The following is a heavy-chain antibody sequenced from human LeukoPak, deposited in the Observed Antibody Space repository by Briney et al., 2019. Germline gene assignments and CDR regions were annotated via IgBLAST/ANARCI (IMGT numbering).Heavy chain of an antibody. Sequence: SVKVSCKASGGTFSSSAISWVRQAPGQGLEWMGGIIPIFGTANYAQKFRGRVTITTDESTSTAYMELSSLRSEDTAVYYCARGRTDNWNYFFDYWGQGTLVTVSS. D-gene: IGHD1-7*01. CDR1: GGTFSSSA. J-gene: IGHJ4*02. CDR2: IIPIFGTA. V-gene: IGHV1-69*05. CDR3: ARGRTDNWNYFFDY.